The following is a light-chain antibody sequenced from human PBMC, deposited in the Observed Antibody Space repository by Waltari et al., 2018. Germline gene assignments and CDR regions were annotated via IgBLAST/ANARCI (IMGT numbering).Light chain of an antibody. V-gene: IGKV3-15*01. CDR1: QSVSSN. J-gene: IGKJ3*01. Sequence: EIVMTQSPATLSVSPGERATLSCRASQSVSSNLAWYQQKPGQAPRLLIYGASTRATGIPARFSGSGSGTEFTLTISSLQSEDFAVYYCQQYNNWPFIFTFGPGTKVDIK. CDR3: QQYNNWPFIFT. CDR2: GAS.